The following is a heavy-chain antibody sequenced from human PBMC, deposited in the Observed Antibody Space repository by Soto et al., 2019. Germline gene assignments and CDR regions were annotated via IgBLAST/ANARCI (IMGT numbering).Heavy chain of an antibody. D-gene: IGHD3-9*01. CDR3: ARHGRYDILTGYYKPYFDY. CDR2: IYYSGST. Sequence: QLQLQESGPGLVKPSETLSLTCTVSGGSISSSSYYWGWIRQPPGKGLEWIGSIYYSGSTYYNPSLKSRVTISVDTSKNQFSLKLSSVTAADTAVYYCARHGRYDILTGYYKPYFDYWGQGTLVTVSS. V-gene: IGHV4-39*01. J-gene: IGHJ4*02. CDR1: GGSISSSSYY.